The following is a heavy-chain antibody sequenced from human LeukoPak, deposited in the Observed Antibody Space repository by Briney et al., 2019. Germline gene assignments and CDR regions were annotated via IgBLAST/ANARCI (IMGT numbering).Heavy chain of an antibody. CDR2: IIPIFGTA. CDR1: GGTFSSYA. J-gene: IGHJ4*02. V-gene: IGHV1-69*05. CDR3: AMPSIAAAGYFDY. Sequence: GASVKVSCKASGGTFSSYAISWVRQAPGQGLEWMGEIIPIFGTANYAQKFQGRVTITTDESTSTAYMELSSLRSEDTAVYYCAMPSIAAAGYFDYWGQGTLVTVSS. D-gene: IGHD6-13*01.